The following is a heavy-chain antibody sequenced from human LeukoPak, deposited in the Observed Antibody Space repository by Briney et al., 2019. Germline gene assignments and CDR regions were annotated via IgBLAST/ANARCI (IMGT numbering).Heavy chain of an antibody. CDR3: ARSETKIENWFDP. CDR1: GYTFTSYG. D-gene: IGHD3-22*01. J-gene: IGHJ5*02. V-gene: IGHV1-18*01. Sequence: GASVKVSCKASGYTFTSYGISWVRQAPGQGLEWMGWISAYNGNTNYAHKLQGRVTMTTDTSTSTAYMELRSVRSDDTAVYYCARSETKIENWFDPWGQGTLVTVSS. CDR2: ISAYNGNT.